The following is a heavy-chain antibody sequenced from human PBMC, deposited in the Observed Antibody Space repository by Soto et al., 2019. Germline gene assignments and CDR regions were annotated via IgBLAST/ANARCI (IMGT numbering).Heavy chain of an antibody. CDR1: GYTFTNHG. J-gene: IGHJ4*02. CDR3: ARDEGSHGFDS. D-gene: IGHD6-19*01. CDR2: VSGYNGNT. Sequence: QVQLVQSGAEVKKPGASVRVSCKASGYTFTNHGISWVRQAPGQGLEWMGWVSGYNGNTNYAQKLRGRVTMTTDTSTSTAYMELRTLRSDDTAVYYCARDEGSHGFDSWGQGTLVTVSS. V-gene: IGHV1-18*04.